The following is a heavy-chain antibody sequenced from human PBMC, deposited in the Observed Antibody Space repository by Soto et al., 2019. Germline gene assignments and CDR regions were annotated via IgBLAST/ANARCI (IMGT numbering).Heavy chain of an antibody. CDR3: ARDALWFGESYYYYYGMDV. CDR2: IIPILGIA. CDR1: GGTFSSYT. V-gene: IGHV1-69*04. D-gene: IGHD3-10*01. J-gene: IGHJ6*02. Sequence: ASVKVSCKASGGTFSSYTISWVRQAPGQGLEWMGRIIPILGIANYAQKFQGRVTITADKSTSTAYMELSSLRSEDTAVYYCARDALWFGESYYYYYGMDVWGQGTTVTVSS.